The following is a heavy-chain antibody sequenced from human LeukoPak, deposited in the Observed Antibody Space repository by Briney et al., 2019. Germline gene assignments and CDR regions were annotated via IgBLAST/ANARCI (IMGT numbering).Heavy chain of an antibody. J-gene: IGHJ6*02. CDR3: ASLALTMIRGVTYYYYGMDV. V-gene: IGHV1-18*01. Sequence: GASVNVSCKASGYTFTSYAVCWVRQAPGQGLEWMGWVNGYNGNRDYAQKFQGRITMTKDTSTNIAYMELRSLRSDDTAVYYCASLALTMIRGVTYYYYGMDVWGQGTTVTVSS. D-gene: IGHD3-10*01. CDR1: GYTFTSYA. CDR2: VNGYNGNR.